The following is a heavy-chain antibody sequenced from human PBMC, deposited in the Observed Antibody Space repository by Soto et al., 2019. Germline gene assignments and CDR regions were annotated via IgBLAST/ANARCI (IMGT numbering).Heavy chain of an antibody. J-gene: IGHJ4*02. V-gene: IGHV1-18*01. CDR2: ISVYYGNT. CDR3: ARDLKSVMDY. D-gene: IGHD2-21*01. Sequence: QVQLVQSGAEVKKPGASVKVSCKASGYTFTSYGISWVRQATGQGLEWMGWISVYYGNTNYAQKLPGRGTMTTDTSTSTVYMELRSLSSEDTAVYSCARDLKSVMDYWGQGTLVTVSS. CDR1: GYTFTSYG.